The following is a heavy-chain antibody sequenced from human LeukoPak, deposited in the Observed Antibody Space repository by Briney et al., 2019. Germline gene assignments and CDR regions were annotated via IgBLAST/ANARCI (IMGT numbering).Heavy chain of an antibody. V-gene: IGHV3-13*01. CDR3: ARGDIAAAGGLDY. CDR2: IGTAGDT. CDR1: GFTFSSYD. J-gene: IGHJ4*02. Sequence: GGSLRLSCAASGFTFSSYDMHWVRQATGKGLEWVSAIGTAGDTYYPGSVKGRFTISRENAKNSLYPQMNSLRAGDTAVYYCARGDIAAAGGLDYWGRGTLVTVSS. D-gene: IGHD6-13*01.